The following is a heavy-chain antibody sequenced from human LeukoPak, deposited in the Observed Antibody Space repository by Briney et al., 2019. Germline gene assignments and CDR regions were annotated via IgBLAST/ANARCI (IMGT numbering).Heavy chain of an antibody. CDR2: IYYSGST. Sequence: SETLSLTCTVSGGSISSYYWSWIRQPPGKGLEWIGYIYYSGSTNYNPYLKSRVTISVDTSKNQFSLKLSSVTAAGTAVYYCASGGDYDILTGYYPTFDYWGQGTPVTVSS. CDR1: GGSISSYY. J-gene: IGHJ4*02. D-gene: IGHD3-9*01. CDR3: ASGGDYDILTGYYPTFDY. V-gene: IGHV4-59*01.